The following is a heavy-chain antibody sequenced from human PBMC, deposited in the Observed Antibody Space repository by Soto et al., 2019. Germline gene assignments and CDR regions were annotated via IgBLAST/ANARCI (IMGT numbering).Heavy chain of an antibody. Sequence: DVHLLESGGQLVQPGGSLRLSCSASGFALSSYAMSWVRQAPGKGLQWVSSISAGGDMTYNSDSVKGRFTISRDNSNNALFLQMHNLRIEDTALYYCAGGDRGGWGSPAIDYFSGWDDWGQGVTVIVS. D-gene: IGHD2-15*01. J-gene: IGHJ6*02. CDR3: AGGDRGGWGSPAIDYFSGWDD. CDR1: GFALSSYA. V-gene: IGHV3-23*01. CDR2: ISAGGDMT.